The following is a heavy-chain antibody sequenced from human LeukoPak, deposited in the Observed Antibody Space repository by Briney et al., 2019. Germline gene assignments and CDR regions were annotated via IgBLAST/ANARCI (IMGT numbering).Heavy chain of an antibody. CDR2: IYYSGST. D-gene: IGHD3-9*01. CDR1: GGSISSYY. Sequence: SETLSLTCTVSGGSISSYYWSWIRQPPGKGLEWIGYIYYSGSTNYNPSLKSRVTISVDTSKNQFSLKLSSVTAADTAVYFCARVNYDVLTGQGGWFDPWGQGTLVTVSS. V-gene: IGHV4-59*01. CDR3: ARVNYDVLTGQGGWFDP. J-gene: IGHJ5*02.